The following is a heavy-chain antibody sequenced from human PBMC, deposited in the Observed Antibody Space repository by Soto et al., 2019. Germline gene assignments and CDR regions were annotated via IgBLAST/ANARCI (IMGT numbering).Heavy chain of an antibody. J-gene: IGHJ5*02. V-gene: IGHV3-21*01. D-gene: IGHD2-8*01. CDR2: ISSSSSYI. Sequence: SLRLSCAASGFTFSSYSMNWVRQAPGKGLEWVSSISSSSSYIYYADSVKGRFTISRDNAKNSLYLQMNSLRAEDTAVYYCARQVIVLMVYARWFDPWGQGTLVTVSS. CDR3: ARQVIVLMVYARWFDP. CDR1: GFTFSSYS.